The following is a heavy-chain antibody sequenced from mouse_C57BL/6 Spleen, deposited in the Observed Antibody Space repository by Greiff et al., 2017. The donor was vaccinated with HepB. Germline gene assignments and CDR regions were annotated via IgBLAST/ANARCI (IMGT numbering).Heavy chain of an antibody. CDR3: ARWGTTVVEGTWFAY. Sequence: QVQLQQSGAELARPGASVKLSCKASGYTFTSYGISWVKQRTGQGLEWIGEIYPRSGNTYYNEKFKGKATLTADKSSSTAYMELRSLTSEDSAVYFCARWGTTVVEGTWFAYWGQGTLVTVSA. CDR2: IYPRSGNT. D-gene: IGHD1-1*01. V-gene: IGHV1-81*01. J-gene: IGHJ3*01. CDR1: GYTFTSYG.